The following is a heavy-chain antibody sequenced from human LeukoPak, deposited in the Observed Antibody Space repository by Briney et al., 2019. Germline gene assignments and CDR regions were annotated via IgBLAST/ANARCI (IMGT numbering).Heavy chain of an antibody. J-gene: IGHJ4*02. CDR1: GFTFSSYW. Sequence: PGGSLRLSCAVSGFTFSSYWMHWVRHAPGKGLVWLSRINSDGSSTSYADSVKGRFTISRDNAKNTLYLRMNSLRVEDTAVYYCASHCSSTSCLDYWGQGTLVTVSS. CDR3: ASHCSSTSCLDY. D-gene: IGHD2-2*01. CDR2: INSDGSST. V-gene: IGHV3-74*01.